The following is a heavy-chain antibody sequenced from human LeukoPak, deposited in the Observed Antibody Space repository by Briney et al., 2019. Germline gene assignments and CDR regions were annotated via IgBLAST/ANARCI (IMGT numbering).Heavy chain of an antibody. CDR1: GGSFSGYY. CDR3: ARRRWKNWFDP. V-gene: IGHV4-34*01. Sequence: PSETLSLTCAVYGGSFSGYYWTWVRQPPEKELEWIGEINPSGSTNYNPSLKSRVAISVDTSKNQFFLKLSSVIAADTAVYYRARRRWKNWFDPWGQGTLVTVSS. D-gene: IGHD1-1*01. J-gene: IGHJ5*02. CDR2: INPSGST.